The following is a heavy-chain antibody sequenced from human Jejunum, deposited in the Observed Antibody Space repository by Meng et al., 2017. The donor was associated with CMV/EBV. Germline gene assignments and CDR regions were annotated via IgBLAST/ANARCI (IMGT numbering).Heavy chain of an antibody. J-gene: IGHJ4*02. V-gene: IGHV3-23*01. D-gene: IGHD2-2*03. CDR1: GFTFSSFA. Sequence: ASGFTFSSFAMTWVRQAPGKGLEWLSSINDIGDHTEYADSVKGRFTISRDNSQNTLFLQMNDLRADDTAVYSCAKDTRAAIGYYFDNWGQGTLVTVSS. CDR3: AKDTRAAIGYYFDN. CDR2: INDIGDHT.